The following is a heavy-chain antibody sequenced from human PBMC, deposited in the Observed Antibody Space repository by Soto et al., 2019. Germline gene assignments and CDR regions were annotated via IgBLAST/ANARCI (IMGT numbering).Heavy chain of an antibody. CDR1: GFTFSSYG. CDR3: ERYYYDSSGYLFDY. Sequence: PGGSLRLSCAASGFTFSSYGMHWVRQAPGKGLEWVALISYDGSNKYYADSVKGRFSISRDNSKNTLYLQMNSLRAEDTAVYYCERYYYDSSGYLFDYWGQGTLVTVSS. V-gene: IGHV3-30*03. CDR2: ISYDGSNK. J-gene: IGHJ4*02. D-gene: IGHD3-22*01.